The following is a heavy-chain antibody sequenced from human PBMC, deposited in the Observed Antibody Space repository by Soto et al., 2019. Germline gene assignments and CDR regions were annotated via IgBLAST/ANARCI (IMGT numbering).Heavy chain of an antibody. J-gene: IGHJ4*02. CDR2: IYHSGST. CDR1: GDSISSSKW. D-gene: IGHD3-9*01. CDR3: ARGLRNYDILTGLDY. Sequence: SETLSLTCAVSGDSISSSKWWSWVRQPPGKGLEWIGEIYHSGSTNYNPSLKSRVTISVDTSKNQFSLKLSSVTAADTTVYYCARGLRNYDILTGLDYWGQGTLVTVSS. V-gene: IGHV4-4*02.